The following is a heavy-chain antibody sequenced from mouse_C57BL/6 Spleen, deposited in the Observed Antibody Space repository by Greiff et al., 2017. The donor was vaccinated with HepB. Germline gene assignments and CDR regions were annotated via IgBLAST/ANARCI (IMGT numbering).Heavy chain of an antibody. V-gene: IGHV1-55*01. D-gene: IGHD2-2*01. Sequence: QVQLQQPGAELVKPGASVKMSCKASGYTFTSYWITWVKQRPGQGLEWIGDIYPGSGSTNYNEKFKSKATLTVDTSSSTAYMQLSSLTSEDSAVYYCARGQAMVTTGRFAYWGQGTLVTVSA. CDR2: IYPGSGST. CDR1: GYTFTSYW. J-gene: IGHJ3*01. CDR3: ARGQAMVTTGRFAY.